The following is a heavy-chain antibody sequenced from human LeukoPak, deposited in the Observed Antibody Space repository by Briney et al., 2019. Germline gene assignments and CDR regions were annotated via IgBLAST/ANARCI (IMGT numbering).Heavy chain of an antibody. CDR1: GGSISSYY. Sequence: SETLSLTCTVSGGSISSYYWSWIRQPPGKGLEWIGYIYYSGSTNYNPSLKSRVTISVDTSKNQFSLKLSSVTAADTAVYYCARGKWGLFAPGAFDIWGQGTMVTVSS. CDR3: ARGKWGLFAPGAFDI. D-gene: IGHD3-10*01. CDR2: IYYSGST. V-gene: IGHV4-59*01. J-gene: IGHJ3*02.